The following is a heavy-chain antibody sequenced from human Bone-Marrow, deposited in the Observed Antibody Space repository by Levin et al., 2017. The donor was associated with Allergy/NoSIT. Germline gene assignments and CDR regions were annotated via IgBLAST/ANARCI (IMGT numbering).Heavy chain of an antibody. CDR3: ASQIAWGY. D-gene: IGHD1-26*01. CDR1: GFTFSESW. Sequence: GGSLRLSCAASGFTFSESWMHWVRQVPGKGLVWVSHISAHGTITNYADSVKGRFTISRDNAKNTLYLQMNSLRAEDTAVYYCASQIAWGYWGQGALVTVSS. CDR2: ISAHGTIT. V-gene: IGHV3-74*01. J-gene: IGHJ4*02.